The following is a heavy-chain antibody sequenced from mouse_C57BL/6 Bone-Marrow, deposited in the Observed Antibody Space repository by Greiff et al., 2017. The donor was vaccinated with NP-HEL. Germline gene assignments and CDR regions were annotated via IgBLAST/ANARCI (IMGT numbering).Heavy chain of an antibody. Sequence: QVQLQQSGPELVKPGASVKISCKASGYAFSSSWMNWVKQRPGKGLEWIGRIYPGDGDTNYNGKFKGKATLTADKSSSTAYMQLSSLTSEDSAVYFCARRTAQATWFAYWVQGTLVTVSA. J-gene: IGHJ3*01. CDR2: IYPGDGDT. D-gene: IGHD3-2*02. CDR1: GYAFSSSW. CDR3: ARRTAQATWFAY. V-gene: IGHV1-82*01.